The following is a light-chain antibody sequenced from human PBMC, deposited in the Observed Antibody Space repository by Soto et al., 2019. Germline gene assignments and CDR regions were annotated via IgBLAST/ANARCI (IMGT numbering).Light chain of an antibody. J-gene: IGLJ1*01. CDR3: NSYTSSVTYV. CDR2: EVT. CDR1: SNDVGGYNR. Sequence: QAVLTQPTSVSGSPGQSVTISCTGTSNDVGGYNRVSWYQQSPGTAPKVLIYEVTNRPSGVPDRFSGSKSGNTAYLTISGLQAEDEADYYCNSYTSSVTYVFGTGTKVTVL. V-gene: IGLV2-18*02.